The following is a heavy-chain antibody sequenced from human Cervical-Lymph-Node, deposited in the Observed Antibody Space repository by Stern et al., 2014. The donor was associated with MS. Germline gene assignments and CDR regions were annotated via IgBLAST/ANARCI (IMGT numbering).Heavy chain of an antibody. CDR3: ARVNEGTAVEDYYYGLDV. V-gene: IGHV1-69*01. Sequence: QVQLGQSGAEVRKPGSSVKGSCKASGGTFSTYAINWVRQAPGQGLEWMGGIIPVFGIVNYAQDFQGRVTITADAATSTAYMELSNLRSDDTAVYYCARVNEGTAVEDYYYGLDVWGQGTTVTVSS. CDR1: GGTFSTYA. CDR2: IIPVFGIV. D-gene: IGHD6-19*01. J-gene: IGHJ6*02.